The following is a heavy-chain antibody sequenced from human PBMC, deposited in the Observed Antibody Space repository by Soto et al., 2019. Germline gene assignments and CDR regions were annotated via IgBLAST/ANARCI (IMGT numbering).Heavy chain of an antibody. CDR1: GFTFTSSA. Sequence: SVKVSCKASGFTFTSSAVQWVRQARGQRLEWIGWIVVGSGNTNYAQKFQGRVTITRDTSASTAYMELSSLRSEDTAVYYCARDGITMVRGVDYYYYGMDVWGQGTTVTVSS. V-gene: IGHV1-58*01. D-gene: IGHD3-10*01. CDR3: ARDGITMVRGVDYYYYGMDV. CDR2: IVVGSGNT. J-gene: IGHJ6*02.